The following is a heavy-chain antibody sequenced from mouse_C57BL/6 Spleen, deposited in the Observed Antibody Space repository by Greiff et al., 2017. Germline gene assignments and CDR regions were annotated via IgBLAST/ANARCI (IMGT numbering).Heavy chain of an antibody. CDR3: ATVYYYGSSPAWLAY. Sequence: VQLQQPGAELVKPGASVKLSCKASGYTFTSYWMQWVKQRPGQGLEWIGEIDPSASYTNYNQKFKGKATLTVDTSSSTSYMQLSSLTSVQSSVYYGATVYYYGSSPAWLAYWGQGTLVTVSA. J-gene: IGHJ3*01. CDR1: GYTFTSYW. CDR2: IDPSASYT. V-gene: IGHV1-50*01. D-gene: IGHD1-1*01.